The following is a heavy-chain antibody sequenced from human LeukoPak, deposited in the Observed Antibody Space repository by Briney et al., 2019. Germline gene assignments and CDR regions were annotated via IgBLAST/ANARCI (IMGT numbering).Heavy chain of an antibody. J-gene: IGHJ5*02. CDR1: GGSISSHY. CDR3: ARAPYSSSWYSWFAP. CDR2: IYYSGST. Sequence: PSETLSLTCTVSGGSISSHYWSWIRQPPGKGLEWIGYIYYSGSTNYNPSLKSRVTISVDTSKNHFSLKLSSVTAADTAVYYCARAPYSSSWYSWFAPWGQGTLVTVSS. V-gene: IGHV4-59*11. D-gene: IGHD6-13*01.